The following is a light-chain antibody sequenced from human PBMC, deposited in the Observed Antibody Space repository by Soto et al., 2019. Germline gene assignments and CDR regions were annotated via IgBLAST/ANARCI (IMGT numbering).Light chain of an antibody. CDR3: QQYASSVT. V-gene: IGKV3-20*01. CDR1: QSFSSTF. CDR2: GAS. J-gene: IGKJ1*01. Sequence: EILLSRSPDSLSLSPGDRATLSCRASQSFSSTFFAWYQQKPGQAPRLLIYGASSRATGIPDRFSGSGSGTDFTLTISRLEPEDSAVYYCQQYASSVTFGQGTKLEIK.